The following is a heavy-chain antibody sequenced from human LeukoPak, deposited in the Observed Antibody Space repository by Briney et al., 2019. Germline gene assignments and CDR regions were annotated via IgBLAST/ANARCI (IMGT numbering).Heavy chain of an antibody. CDR3: ARDGYGDPGVFDY. Sequence: GGSLRLSCAASRFTFSSYSMNRVRQAPGKGLEWVSSISSSSSYIYYADSVKGRFTISRDNAKNSLYLQMNSLRAEDTAVYYCARDGYGDPGVFDYWGQGTLVTVSS. J-gene: IGHJ4*02. CDR2: ISSSSSYI. V-gene: IGHV3-21*01. D-gene: IGHD4-17*01. CDR1: RFTFSSYS.